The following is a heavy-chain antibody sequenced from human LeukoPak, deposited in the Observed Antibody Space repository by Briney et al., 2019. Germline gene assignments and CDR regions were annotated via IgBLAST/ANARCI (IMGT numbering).Heavy chain of an antibody. CDR1: GYTFTSYG. V-gene: IGHV1-18*01. Sequence: GASVTVSCKASGYTFTSYGISWVRQAPGQGLEWMGWISAYNGNTNYAQKLQGRVTMTTDTSTSTAYMELRSLRSDDTAVYYCARGGTGYSSSWYPYWGQGTLVTVSS. J-gene: IGHJ4*02. D-gene: IGHD6-13*01. CDR3: ARGGTGYSSSWYPY. CDR2: ISAYNGNT.